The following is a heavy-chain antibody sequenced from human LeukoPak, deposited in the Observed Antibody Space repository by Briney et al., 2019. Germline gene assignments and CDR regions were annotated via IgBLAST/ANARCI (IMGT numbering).Heavy chain of an antibody. CDR2: IRYDGSNK. CDR3: ARTLGSYSSGWYTVDF. V-gene: IGHV3-30*02. Sequence: PGGSLRLSCAASGSTFSNYGMHWVRQAPGKGLERVAFIRYDGSNKYYADSVKGRFTISRDNSKNTLYLQMNSLRAEDTAVYYCARTLGSYSSGWYTVDFWGQGTLVTVSS. J-gene: IGHJ4*02. CDR1: GSTFSNYG. D-gene: IGHD6-19*01.